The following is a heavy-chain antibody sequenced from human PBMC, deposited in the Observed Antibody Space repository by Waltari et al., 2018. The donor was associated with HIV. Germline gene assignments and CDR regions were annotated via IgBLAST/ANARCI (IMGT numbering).Heavy chain of an antibody. CDR1: GYSFTSYW. D-gene: IGHD3-10*01. CDR2: IYPGDSDT. Sequence: EVQLVQSGAEVKKPGESLKISCKGFGYSFTSYWIGWVRQMPGKGLEWMGIIYPGDSDTRYSPSFQGQVTISADKSISTAYLQWSSLNASDTAMYYCASAGLYYYGSGSSLDAFDIWGQGTMVTVSS. CDR3: ASAGLYYYGSGSSLDAFDI. V-gene: IGHV5-51*01. J-gene: IGHJ3*02.